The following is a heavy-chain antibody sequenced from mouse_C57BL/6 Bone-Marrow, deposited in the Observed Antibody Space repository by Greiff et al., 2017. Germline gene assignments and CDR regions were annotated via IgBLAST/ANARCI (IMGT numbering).Heavy chain of an antibody. CDR1: GYTFTSYG. Sequence: VQLQQSGAELARPGASVKLSCKASGYTFTSYGISWVKQRTGQGLEWIGEIYPRSGNTYYNEKFKGKATLTADKSSSTAYMELRSLTSEDSAVYFCARILLRSLPYYAMDYWGQGTSVTVSS. CDR3: ARILLRSLPYYAMDY. D-gene: IGHD1-1*01. V-gene: IGHV1-81*01. J-gene: IGHJ4*01. CDR2: IYPRSGNT.